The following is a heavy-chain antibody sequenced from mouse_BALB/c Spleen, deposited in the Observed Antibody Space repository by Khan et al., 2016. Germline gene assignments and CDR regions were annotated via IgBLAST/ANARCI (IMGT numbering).Heavy chain of an antibody. V-gene: IGHV14-3*02. CDR1: GFNIKDTY. CDR2: IDPANGNT. J-gene: IGHJ4*01. CDR3: AFYDYDAMDY. D-gene: IGHD2-3*01. Sequence: VQLQQPGAELVKPGASVKLSCTASGFNIKDTYMHWIKQRPEQGLEWIGRIDPANGNTKYDPKFQGKATITADTSSNTAYLQLSSLTSEDTAVYYCAFYDYDAMDYWGQGTSVTVSS.